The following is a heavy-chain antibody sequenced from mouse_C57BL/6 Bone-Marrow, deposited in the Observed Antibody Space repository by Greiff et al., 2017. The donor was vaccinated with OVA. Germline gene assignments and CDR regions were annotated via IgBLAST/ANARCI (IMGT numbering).Heavy chain of an antibody. D-gene: IGHD1-1*01. CDR1: GFNIKDDY. CDR3: TAFTTVVEGYFDY. V-gene: IGHV14-4*01. J-gene: IGHJ2*01. CDR2: IYPENGDT. Sequence: EVQLQQSGAELVRPGASVKLSCTASGFNIKDDYMHWVKQRPEQGLEWIGWIYPENGDTEYASKFQGKAPLTADTSSNTAYLQLSSLTSEDTAVYYCTAFTTVVEGYFDYWGQGTTLTVSS.